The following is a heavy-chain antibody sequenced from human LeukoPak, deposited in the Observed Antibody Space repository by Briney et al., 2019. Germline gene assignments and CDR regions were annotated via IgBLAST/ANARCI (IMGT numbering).Heavy chain of an antibody. Sequence: GGSLRLSCAASGFTFSSYAMGWVRQAPGKGLEWVSAISGSGGSTYYADSVKGRFTISRDNSKNTLYLQMNSLRAEDTAVYYCAKDMGIQLWLSDYWGQGTLVTVSS. V-gene: IGHV3-23*01. J-gene: IGHJ4*02. CDR1: GFTFSSYA. D-gene: IGHD5-18*01. CDR2: ISGSGGST. CDR3: AKDMGIQLWLSDY.